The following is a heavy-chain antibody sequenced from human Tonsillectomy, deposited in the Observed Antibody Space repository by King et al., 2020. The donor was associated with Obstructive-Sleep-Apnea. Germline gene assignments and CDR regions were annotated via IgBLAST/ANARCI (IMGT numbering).Heavy chain of an antibody. CDR2: VFFSGAT. CDR1: GGSINTYY. V-gene: IGHV4-59*01. Sequence: VQLQESGPGLVKPSETLCLTCTVSGGSINTYYWSWIRQPPGRGLEWIGYVFFSGATNYNPSLKSRVTISVDTSKTQFSLKLSSVTAADTAVFYCAGGQPGIAEAGTNPPFDHWGQGILVTVSS. CDR3: AGGQPGIAEAGTNPPFDH. D-gene: IGHD6-19*01. J-gene: IGHJ4*02.